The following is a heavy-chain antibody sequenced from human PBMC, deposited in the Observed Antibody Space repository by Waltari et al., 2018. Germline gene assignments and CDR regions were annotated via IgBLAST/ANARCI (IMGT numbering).Heavy chain of an antibody. D-gene: IGHD2-8*02. V-gene: IGHV3-30*02. J-gene: IGHJ3*02. Sequence: QVQLVESGGGVVQPGGSLRLSCAASGFTFSSYGMPWVRQAPGKGLEWVAFIRYDGSNKYYADSVKGRFTISRDNSKNTLYLQMNSLRAEDTAVYYCAKDLPDGGPDAFDIWGQGTMVTVSS. CDR3: AKDLPDGGPDAFDI. CDR1: GFTFSSYG. CDR2: IRYDGSNK.